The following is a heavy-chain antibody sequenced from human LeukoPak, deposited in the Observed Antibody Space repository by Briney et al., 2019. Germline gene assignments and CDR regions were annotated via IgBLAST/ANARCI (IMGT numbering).Heavy chain of an antibody. CDR1: GGSISSYY. CDR2: TYYSGST. Sequence: SETLSLTCTVSGGSISSYYWSWSRQPPGKGLEWIGYTYYSGSTNYNPSLKSRVTISVDTSKNQFSLKLSSVTAADTAVYYCARDRYSYGYWGQGTLVTVSS. CDR3: ARDRYSYGY. D-gene: IGHD5-18*01. J-gene: IGHJ4*02. V-gene: IGHV4-59*12.